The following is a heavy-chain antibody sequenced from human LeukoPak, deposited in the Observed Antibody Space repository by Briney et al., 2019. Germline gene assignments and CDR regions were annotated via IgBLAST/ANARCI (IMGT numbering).Heavy chain of an antibody. Sequence: AGGSLRLSCAASGFTFSSYEMNWVRQAPGKGLEWVSYISSSGSTIYYADSVKGRFTISRDNAKSSLYLQMNSLRAEDTAVYYCATHSGDCPGYWGRGTLVTVSS. CDR2: ISSSGSTI. CDR3: ATHSGDCPGY. V-gene: IGHV3-48*03. J-gene: IGHJ4*02. D-gene: IGHD4-17*01. CDR1: GFTFSSYE.